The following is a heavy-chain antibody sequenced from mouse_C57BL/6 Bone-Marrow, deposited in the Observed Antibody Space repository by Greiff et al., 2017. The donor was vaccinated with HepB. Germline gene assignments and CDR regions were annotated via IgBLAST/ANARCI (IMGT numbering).Heavy chain of an antibody. Sequence: EVKLVESGGGLVKPGGSLKLSCAASGFTFSDYGMHWVRQAPEKGLEWVAYISSGSSTIYYADTVKGRFTISTDNAKNTLFLQMTSLRSEDTAMYYCARPHYYGSSYGYFDVWGTGTTVTVSS. CDR2: ISSGSSTI. J-gene: IGHJ1*03. CDR3: ARPHYYGSSYGYFDV. V-gene: IGHV5-17*01. CDR1: GFTFSDYG. D-gene: IGHD1-1*01.